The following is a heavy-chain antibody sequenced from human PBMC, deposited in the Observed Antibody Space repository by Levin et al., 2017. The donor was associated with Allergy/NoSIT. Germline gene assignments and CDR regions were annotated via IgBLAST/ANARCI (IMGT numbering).Heavy chain of an antibody. Sequence: GASVKVSCKASGYSFTTYVMHWVRQAPGQGLEWMGWINAGDGNTKYSQNFQGRVTITRDTSASTAYMELSSLRFEDTAVYYCAKARVTTSASTDYWGQGTLVTVSS. J-gene: IGHJ4*02. CDR1: GYSFTTYV. CDR2: INAGDGNT. V-gene: IGHV1-3*01. D-gene: IGHD4-17*01. CDR3: AKARVTTSASTDY.